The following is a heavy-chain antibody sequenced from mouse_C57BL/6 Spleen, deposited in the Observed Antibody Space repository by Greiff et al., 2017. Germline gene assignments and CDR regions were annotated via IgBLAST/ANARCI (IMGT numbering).Heavy chain of an antibody. D-gene: IGHD1-1*01. CDR3: ANYYCSSYAFYFDY. J-gene: IGHJ2*01. CDR1: GYTFTDYY. V-gene: IGHV1-26*01. Sequence: EVQLQQSGPELVKPGASVKISCKASGYTFTDYYMNWVKQSPGKSLEWIGDITPNNGGTSYNQKFKGKATLTVDKSSSTAYMALRILTSEDSAVYYCANYYCSSYAFYFDYWGQGTTRTVSS. CDR2: ITPNNGGT.